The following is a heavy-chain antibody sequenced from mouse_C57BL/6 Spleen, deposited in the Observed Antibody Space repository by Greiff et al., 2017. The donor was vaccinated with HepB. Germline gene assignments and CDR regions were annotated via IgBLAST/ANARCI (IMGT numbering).Heavy chain of an antibody. CDR2: ISSGGSYT. CDR1: GFTFSSYG. CDR3: ARRDYGSSLPYWYFDV. J-gene: IGHJ1*03. V-gene: IGHV5-6*01. D-gene: IGHD1-1*01. Sequence: EVQLVESGGDLVKPGGSLKLSCAASGFTFSSYGMSWVRQTPDKRLEWVATISSGGSYTYYPDSVKGRFTISRDNAKNTLYLQMSSLKSEDTAMYYCARRDYGSSLPYWYFDVWGTGTTVTVSS.